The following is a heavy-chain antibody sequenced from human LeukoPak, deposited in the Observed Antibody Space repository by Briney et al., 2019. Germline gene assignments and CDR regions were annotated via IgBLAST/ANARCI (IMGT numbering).Heavy chain of an antibody. D-gene: IGHD3-3*01. J-gene: IGHJ5*02. V-gene: IGHV4-34*01. CDR2: INHSGST. Sequence: PSQTLSPTCPVFGRSSSSYYWSWIRQPPEKGLEWIGEINHSGSTNYHPSLKSRVTISVDTSKNQFSLKLSSVTPADTAVYFCARRAKAIPYDFWSGYYRPRYKWFDPWGGGTLVTVSS. CDR3: ARRAKAIPYDFWSGYYRPRYKWFDP. CDR1: GRSSSSYY.